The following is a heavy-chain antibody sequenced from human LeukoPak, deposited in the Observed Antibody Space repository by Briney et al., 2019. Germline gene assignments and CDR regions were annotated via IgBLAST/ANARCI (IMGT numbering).Heavy chain of an antibody. CDR1: WFTVLTND. V-gene: IGHV3-53*01. Sequence: PGRSLRLSRAASWFTVLTNDMTWVRQAPGKGLEWVSVLYSDGNTKYADSVQGRFTISRDNSKNTLYLEMNSLSPDDTAVYYCARGVEPLAANTLAYWGQGTLVTVSS. D-gene: IGHD1-14*01. CDR3: ARGVEPLAANTLAY. J-gene: IGHJ4*02. CDR2: LYSDGNT.